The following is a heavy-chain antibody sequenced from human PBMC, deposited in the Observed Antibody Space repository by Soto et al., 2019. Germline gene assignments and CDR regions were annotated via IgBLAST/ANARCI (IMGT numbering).Heavy chain of an antibody. D-gene: IGHD6-6*01. CDR1: GFTFSSYA. J-gene: IGHJ6*03. Sequence: GGSLRLSCAASGFTFSSYAMSWVRQAPGKGLEWVSAISGSGGSTYYADSVKGRFTISRDNSKNTLYLQMNSLRAEDTAVYYCAKDLDSSSFEPTYYMDVWGKGTTVTVYS. CDR3: AKDLDSSSFEPTYYMDV. V-gene: IGHV3-23*01. CDR2: ISGSGGST.